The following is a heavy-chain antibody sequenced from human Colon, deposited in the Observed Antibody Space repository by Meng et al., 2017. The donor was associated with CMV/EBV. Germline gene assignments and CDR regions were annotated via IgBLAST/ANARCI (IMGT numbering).Heavy chain of an antibody. CDR3: ARELARGGY. J-gene: IGHJ4*02. CDR2: ISPYNGDT. V-gene: IGHV1-18*01. Sequence: HVHMVQSGAEVKKPGAQWKVSSKPSVYTFTNLGISWVRQAPGQGLEWMAYISPYNGDTNYAQRFQGRVALTTDTSTSTVYMELGSLTSDDTAMYYCARELARGGYWGQGTLVTVSS. CDR1: VYTFTNLG.